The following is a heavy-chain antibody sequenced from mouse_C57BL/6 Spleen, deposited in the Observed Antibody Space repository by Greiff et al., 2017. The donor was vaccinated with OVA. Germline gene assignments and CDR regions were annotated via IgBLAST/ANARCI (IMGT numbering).Heavy chain of an antibody. CDR2: IDPSDSYT. CDR3: ARGWLQGYFDY. V-gene: IGHV1-69*01. J-gene: IGHJ2*01. Sequence: QVQLQQPGAELVMPGASVKLSCKASGYTFTSYWMHWVKQRPGQGLEWIGEIDPSDSYTNYNQKFKGKSTLAVDKSSSTAYMQLSSLTSEDSAVYYCARGWLQGYFDYWGQGTTLTVSS. D-gene: IGHD2-3*01. CDR1: GYTFTSYW.